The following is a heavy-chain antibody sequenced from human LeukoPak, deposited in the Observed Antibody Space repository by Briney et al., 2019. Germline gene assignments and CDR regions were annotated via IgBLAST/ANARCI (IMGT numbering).Heavy chain of an antibody. CDR3: ARARSDYDFWSGYHDAFDI. V-gene: IGHV4-4*07. J-gene: IGHJ3*02. D-gene: IGHD3-3*01. Sequence: SETLSLTCTVSGGSISSYYWSWIRQPAGKGLEWIGRIYTSGSTNYNPSLKSRVTMSVDTSKNQFSLKLSSVTAADTAVYYCARARSDYDFWSGYHDAFDIWGQGTVVTVSS. CDR2: IYTSGST. CDR1: GGSISSYY.